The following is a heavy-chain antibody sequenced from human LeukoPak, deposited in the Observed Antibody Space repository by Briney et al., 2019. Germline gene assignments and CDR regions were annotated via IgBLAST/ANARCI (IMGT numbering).Heavy chain of an antibody. V-gene: IGHV3-74*01. J-gene: IGHJ4*02. CDR2: INSDGGST. CDR1: GFTFSTYW. CDR3: ARAVVGKEDLDY. D-gene: IGHD6-19*01. Sequence: GGSLRLSCAASGFTFSTYWMHWVRQAPGKGLVWVSRINSDGGSTSYADSVKGRFTISRDNPKNTLYLQMDTLGAEDTAVYFCARAVVGKEDLDYWGQGTLVTVSS.